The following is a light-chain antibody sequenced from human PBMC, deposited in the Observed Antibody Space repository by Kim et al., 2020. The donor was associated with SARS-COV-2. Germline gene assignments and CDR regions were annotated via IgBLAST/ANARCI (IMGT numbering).Light chain of an antibody. V-gene: IGKV3-11*01. CDR3: QHRNGWPLT. Sequence: EIVLTQSPATVSLSPGETATLSCRASQTIKTSLAWYQHTPGQAPRLLIYDASYRATGIPPRFSGSGSGTDFTLSISNLEPEDFAVYCCQHRNGWPLTFGGGTKVDIK. CDR2: DAS. J-gene: IGKJ4*01. CDR1: QTIKTS.